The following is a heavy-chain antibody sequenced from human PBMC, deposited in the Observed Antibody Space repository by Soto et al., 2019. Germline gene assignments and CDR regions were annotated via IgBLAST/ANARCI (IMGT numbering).Heavy chain of an antibody. CDR3: ARDDYDFCSGYRWVGMDV. V-gene: IGHV4-59*01. Sequence: EILTLACTVTGGSISSYYWNWIRQPPGKGLEWIGYIYYSGSTNYNPSLKSRVTISVDTSKNQFSVKLSSGTAADTAVYYCARDDYDFCSGYRWVGMDVWGQGTTVT. D-gene: IGHD3-3*01. CDR1: GGSISSYY. J-gene: IGHJ6*02. CDR2: IYYSGST.